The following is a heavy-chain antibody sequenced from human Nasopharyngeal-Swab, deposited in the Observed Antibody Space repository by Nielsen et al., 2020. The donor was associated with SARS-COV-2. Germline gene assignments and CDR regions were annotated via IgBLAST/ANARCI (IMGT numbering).Heavy chain of an antibody. D-gene: IGHD6-6*01. CDR3: ARGERRAARPPGGYFYY. J-gene: IGHJ4*02. CDR2: IYYSGST. Sequence: SETLSLTCTVSGGSISSYYWSWTRQPPGKGLEWIGYIYYSGSTNYNPSLKSRVTISVDTSKNQFSLKLSAVTAADSAVYYCARGERRAARPPGGYFYYWGQGTLVTVSS. V-gene: IGHV4-59*01. CDR1: GGSISSYY.